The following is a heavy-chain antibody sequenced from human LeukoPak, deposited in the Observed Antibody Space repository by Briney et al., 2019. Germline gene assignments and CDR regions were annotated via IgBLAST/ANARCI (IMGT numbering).Heavy chain of an antibody. CDR2: ISHSGSSI. J-gene: IGHJ4*02. Sequence: GGSLRLSCSASGFTLSTYWMSWVRQAPGKGLEWVSGISHSGSSIYYADSVKGRFTISRDNSKNTLYLQMDRLRVEDTAVYYCAMALDYWGQGTLVTVSS. V-gene: IGHV3-23*01. CDR1: GFTLSTYW. CDR3: AMALDY.